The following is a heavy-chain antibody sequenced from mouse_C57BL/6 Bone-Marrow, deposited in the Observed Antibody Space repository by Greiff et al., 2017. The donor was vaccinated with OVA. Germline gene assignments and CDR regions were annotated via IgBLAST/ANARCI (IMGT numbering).Heavy chain of an antibody. CDR2: IDPNSGGT. CDR3: APGNYDWDYYAMDY. Sequence: QVQLKESGAELVKPGASVKLSCKASGYTFTSYWMHWVKQRPGRGLEWIGRIDPNSGGTKYNEKFKSKATLTVDKPSSTAYMQLSSLTSEDSAVYYCAPGNYDWDYYAMDYWGQGTSVTVSS. D-gene: IGHD2-4*01. CDR1: GYTFTSYW. V-gene: IGHV1-72*01. J-gene: IGHJ4*01.